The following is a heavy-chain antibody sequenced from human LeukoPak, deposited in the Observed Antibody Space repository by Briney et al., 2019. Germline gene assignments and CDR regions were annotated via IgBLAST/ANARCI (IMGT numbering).Heavy chain of an antibody. CDR2: INPNNGGT. V-gene: IGHV1-2*02. J-gene: IGHJ3*02. Sequence: ASVKVSCKASGYTFTGYYMHWVRQAPGQGLEWMGWINPNNGGTNYAQKFQGRVTMTRDTSISTAYMELSRLRSDDTAVYYCASSSYCSSTSCYHHDAFDIWGQGTMVTVSS. CDR1: GYTFTGYY. CDR3: ASSSYCSSTSCYHHDAFDI. D-gene: IGHD2-2*01.